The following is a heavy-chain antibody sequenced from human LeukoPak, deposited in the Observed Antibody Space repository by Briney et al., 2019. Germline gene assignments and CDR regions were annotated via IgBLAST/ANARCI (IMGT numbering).Heavy chain of an antibody. CDR2: ISYTGTT. CDR3: ARDTSGYYGRYES. J-gene: IGHJ4*02. D-gene: IGHD3-3*01. CDR1: GGSISSSSYY. V-gene: IGHV4-61*01. Sequence: SETLSLTCTVSGGSISSSSYYWSWIRQPPGKGLEWIGYISYTGTTNYNPSLQSRVTISVDTSKNQLSLRVTSMTAADTAVYYCARDTSGYYGRYESWGQGILVTVSS.